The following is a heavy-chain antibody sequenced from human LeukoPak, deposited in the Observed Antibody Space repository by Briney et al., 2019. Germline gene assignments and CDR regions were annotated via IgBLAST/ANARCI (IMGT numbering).Heavy chain of an antibody. CDR3: ARGGSCSGGSCYDDAFDI. CDR1: GYTFTSYD. Sequence: ASVKVSCKASGYTFTSYDINWVRQATGQGLEWMGWMNPNSGNTGYAQKFQGRVTMTRNTSISTAYMELSSLRSEDTAVYYCARGGSCSGGSCYDDAFDIWGQGTMVTVSS. D-gene: IGHD2-15*01. V-gene: IGHV1-8*01. J-gene: IGHJ3*02. CDR2: MNPNSGNT.